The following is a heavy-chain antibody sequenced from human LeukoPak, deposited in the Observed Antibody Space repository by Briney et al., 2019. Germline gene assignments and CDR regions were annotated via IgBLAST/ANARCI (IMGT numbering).Heavy chain of an antibody. CDR3: ARRYCSTISCLPYDY. V-gene: IGHV4-30-4*01. J-gene: IGHJ4*02. CDR2: IYDSGSI. CDR1: GGSISSGDFH. Sequence: MPSETLSLTCTVSGGSISSGDFHWSWIRQPPGKGLEWIGSIYDSGSIYYNPSLKSQVTISEDTSKNQFSLKLSSVTAADTAVYYCARRYCSTISCLPYDYWGQGTLVTVSS. D-gene: IGHD2-2*01.